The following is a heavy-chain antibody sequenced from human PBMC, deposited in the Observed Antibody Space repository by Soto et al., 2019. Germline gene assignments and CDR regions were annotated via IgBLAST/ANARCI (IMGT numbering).Heavy chain of an antibody. CDR3: AGRGEVEVTGFVY. Sequence: EVQLLESGGGLIQPGGSLRLSCAASGFTFINYGMGWVRQAPGKGLEWVSSISGSGGSSYHADSVRGRITISRDNSKNTRFLQMNNRRAEDTAIYYCAGRGEVEVTGFVYWGQGTMVTVSS. CDR1: GFTFINYG. D-gene: IGHD3-22*01. V-gene: IGHV3-23*01. CDR2: ISGSGGSS. J-gene: IGHJ4*02.